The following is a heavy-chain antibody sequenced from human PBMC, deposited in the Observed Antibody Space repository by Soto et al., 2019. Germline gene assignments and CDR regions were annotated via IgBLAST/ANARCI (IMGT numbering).Heavy chain of an antibody. V-gene: IGHV3-66*01. CDR1: EFTVSNNY. CDR2: IYSDGST. D-gene: IGHD1-26*01. CDR3: VRRWG. J-gene: IGHJ3*01. Sequence: EVQLVESGGGLVQPGGSLRLSCAASEFTVSNNYMSWVRQAPGKGLEWVSLIYSDGSTDYADSVKGRFTISRDNSKNTLYLQMNSMSVEDTAMYYCVRRWGWGQWTLVTVSS.